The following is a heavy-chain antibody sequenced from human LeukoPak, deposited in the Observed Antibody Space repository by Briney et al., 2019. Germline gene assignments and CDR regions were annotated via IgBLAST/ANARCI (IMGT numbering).Heavy chain of an antibody. D-gene: IGHD5-24*01. V-gene: IGHV3-11*01. CDR2: ISSSGGNT. CDR1: GFTFRDYY. CDR3: ARAIYDGFDI. Sequence: GGTLRLSCTASGFTFRDYYMTWIRQATGKGLDWVTYISSSGGNTYYADSVKGRFTISRDNAKNSLFLQMNSLRAEDTAVYYCARAIYDGFDIWGQGKMVTVSS. J-gene: IGHJ3*02.